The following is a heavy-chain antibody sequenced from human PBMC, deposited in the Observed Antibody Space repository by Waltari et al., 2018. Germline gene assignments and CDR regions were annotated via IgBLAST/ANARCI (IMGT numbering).Heavy chain of an antibody. J-gene: IGHJ4*02. D-gene: IGHD6-13*01. Sequence: EVQLLESGGGLVQPGESLRLSCAASGFTFSSYAMSWVRQAPGKGLEWVSAISGSGGSTYYADSVKGRFTISRDNSKNTLYLQMNSLRAEDTAVYYCAKGQSRETAESLDYWGQGTLVTVSS. CDR2: ISGSGGST. CDR1: GFTFSSYA. V-gene: IGHV3-23*01. CDR3: AKGQSRETAESLDY.